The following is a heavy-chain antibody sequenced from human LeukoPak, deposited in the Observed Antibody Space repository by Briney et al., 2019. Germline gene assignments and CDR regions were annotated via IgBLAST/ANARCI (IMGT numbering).Heavy chain of an antibody. Sequence: GGSLRLSCAASGFTVSSNHMNWVRQAPGKGLEWVSVIYSGGNRYYAGSVKGRFIISRDNSKNTLYLQMNSLRAEDTAVYYCAGVPGVWGSGSYLSSYYYYYMDVWGKGTTVTVSS. CDR3: AGVPGVWGSGSYLSSYYYYYMDV. D-gene: IGHD3-10*01. CDR1: GFTVSSNH. V-gene: IGHV3-53*01. J-gene: IGHJ6*03. CDR2: IYSGGNR.